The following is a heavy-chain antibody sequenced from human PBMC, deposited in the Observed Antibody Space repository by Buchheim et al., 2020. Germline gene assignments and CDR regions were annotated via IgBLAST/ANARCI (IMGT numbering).Heavy chain of an antibody. CDR2: ISANDRPI. Sequence: EVQLVESGGTLVQPGGSLRLSCAGSGFSFSSYSMSWVRQAPGKGLEWVSYISANDRPIYYADSVKGRFTISRDNAKNTLYLQMNSLRAEDTAVYYCARDVSRYCSSTSCYNYYYYGMDVWGQGTT. V-gene: IGHV3-48*01. CDR3: ARDVSRYCSSTSCYNYYYYGMDV. J-gene: IGHJ6*02. D-gene: IGHD2-2*02. CDR1: GFSFSSYS.